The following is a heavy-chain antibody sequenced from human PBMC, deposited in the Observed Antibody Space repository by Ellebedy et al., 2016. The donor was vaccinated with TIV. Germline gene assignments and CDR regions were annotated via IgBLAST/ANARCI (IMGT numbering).Heavy chain of an antibody. J-gene: IGHJ2*01. CDR2: ISGSGGRT. D-gene: IGHD3-16*01. CDR3: ARDAGGIHDL. CDR1: GFTFSSYA. V-gene: IGHV3-23*01. Sequence: GESLKISCAASGFTFSSYAMSWVRQAPGKGLEWVSTISGSGGRTYYADSVKGHFTISRDNSKTSLYLQMNSLKTEDTAVYYCARDAGGIHDLWGRGTLVTVSS.